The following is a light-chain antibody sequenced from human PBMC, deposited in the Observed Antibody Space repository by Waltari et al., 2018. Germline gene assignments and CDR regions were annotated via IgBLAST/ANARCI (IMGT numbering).Light chain of an antibody. CDR3: LQLSSYPLT. Sequence: DIQLTQSPSFLSASVGDRVTITCRASQGIDTYLAWYQQRPGKAPNLLIYAASTLQSGIPSRLSGSVSGTEFTLTISSLQPEDFATYYCLQLSSYPLTFGGGTKVEIK. J-gene: IGKJ4*01. CDR2: AAS. CDR1: QGIDTY. V-gene: IGKV1-9*01.